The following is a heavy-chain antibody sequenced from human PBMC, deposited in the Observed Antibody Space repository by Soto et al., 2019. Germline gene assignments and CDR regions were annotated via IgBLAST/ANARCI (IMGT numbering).Heavy chain of an antibody. CDR2: ISAYNGNT. CDR3: ARGLLRTNGVCFAYYYYGMDV. J-gene: IGHJ6*02. Sequence: ASVKVSCKASGYTFTGYYMHWVRQAPGQAREWMGWISAYNGNTNYAQKLQGRVTMTTDTSTSTAYMELRSLRSDDTAVYYCARGLLRTNGVCFAYYYYGMDVWGQGTTVTVSS. CDR1: GYTFTGYY. V-gene: IGHV1-18*04. D-gene: IGHD2-8*01.